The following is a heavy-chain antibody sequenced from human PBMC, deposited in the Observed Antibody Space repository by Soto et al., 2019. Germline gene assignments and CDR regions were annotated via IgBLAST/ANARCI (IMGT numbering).Heavy chain of an antibody. J-gene: IGHJ4*02. CDR2: INTYFGNT. D-gene: IGHD3-16*01. V-gene: IGHV1-18*01. Sequence: ASGKVSSKASGYPFTSYGITWVRQAPGHGPEWMGWINTYFGNTNYAQNLQGRVTMTTDTSTTTVYMELRSLRSDDTAVYYCARGAPLDYWGQGTLVTVSS. CDR1: GYPFTSYG. CDR3: ARGAPLDY.